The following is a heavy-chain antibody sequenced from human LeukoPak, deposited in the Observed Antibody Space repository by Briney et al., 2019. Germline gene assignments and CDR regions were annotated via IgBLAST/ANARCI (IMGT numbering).Heavy chain of an antibody. Sequence: ASVKVSCKASGYTFTTNHINWVRQATGQGLEWMGWISAYNGNTNYAQKLQGRVTMTTDTSTSTAYMELRSLRSDDTAVYYCARDVAAAGIQDPPDYWGQGTLVTVSS. V-gene: IGHV1-18*01. CDR2: ISAYNGNT. CDR3: ARDVAAAGIQDPPDY. D-gene: IGHD6-13*01. CDR1: GYTFTTNH. J-gene: IGHJ4*02.